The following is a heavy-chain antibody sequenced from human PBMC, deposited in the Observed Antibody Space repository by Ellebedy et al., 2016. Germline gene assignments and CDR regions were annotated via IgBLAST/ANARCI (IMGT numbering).Heavy chain of an antibody. CDR1: GYSFSSYY. D-gene: IGHD6-13*01. J-gene: IGHJ3*02. V-gene: IGHV1-46*01. CDR3: ARVAAAGTQTSFDI. CDR2: IVPSGGST. Sequence: ASVKVSCKASGYSFSSYYMHWVRQAPGQGLEWMGIIVPSGGSTSYAQKFQGRVTMTRDTSTSTVYMELSSLRSEDTAVYYCARVAAAGTQTSFDIWGQGTMVTVSS.